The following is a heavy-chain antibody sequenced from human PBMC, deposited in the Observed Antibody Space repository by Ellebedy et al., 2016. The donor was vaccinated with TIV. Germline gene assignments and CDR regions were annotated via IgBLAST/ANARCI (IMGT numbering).Heavy chain of an antibody. CDR1: GFTFSTFT. CDR2: ISPNGGST. J-gene: IGHJ5*02. V-gene: IGHV3-64*01. Sequence: GESLKISCAASGFTFSTFTMDWVRQAPGKGLEYVSAISPNGGSTFYANSVKGRFTISRDNAKNSLYLQMNSLRAEDTAVYYCARVVVVGASDWFDPWGQGTLVTVSS. D-gene: IGHD2-15*01. CDR3: ARVVVVGASDWFDP.